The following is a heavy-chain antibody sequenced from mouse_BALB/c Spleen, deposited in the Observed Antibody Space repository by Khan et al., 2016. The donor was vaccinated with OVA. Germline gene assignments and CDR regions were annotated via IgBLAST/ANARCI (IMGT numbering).Heavy chain of an antibody. CDR1: GFSLTNYG. J-gene: IGHJ4*01. D-gene: IGHD1-2*01. CDR2: LWGDGNT. V-gene: IGHV2-3*01. Sequence: QVQLKESGPGLVAPSQSLSITCTVSGFSLTNYGVNWVRPPPGEGLEWLGVLWGDGNTNYHSALLSRLSINKDNSKSQVCLKLNSLQKDDTATYYCARFTAAARNYYTMDYWCQGTSVTVSS. CDR3: ARFTAAARNYYTMDY.